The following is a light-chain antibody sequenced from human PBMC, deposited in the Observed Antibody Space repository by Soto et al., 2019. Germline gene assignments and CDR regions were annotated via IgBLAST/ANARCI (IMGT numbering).Light chain of an antibody. V-gene: IGLV1-40*01. J-gene: IGLJ2*01. Sequence: QSVLTQPPSVSGAPGQRVTISCTGSRSNLGAGYDVHWYQQLPGAAPKLLIYGNTNRPSGVPERFSGSKSGTSASLAITGLQTEDEADYYCQSYDRTVGVYVVFGGGTKLTVL. CDR1: RSNLGAGYD. CDR3: QSYDRTVGVYVV. CDR2: GNT.